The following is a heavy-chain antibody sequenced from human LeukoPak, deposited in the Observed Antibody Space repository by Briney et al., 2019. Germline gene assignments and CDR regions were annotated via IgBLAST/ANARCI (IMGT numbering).Heavy chain of an antibody. D-gene: IGHD3-22*01. CDR3: ASLKRFYDSSGYYDVNSDY. V-gene: IGHV4-34*01. Sequence: SETLSLTCAVYGGSFSGYYWSWIRQPPGKGLEWIGEINHSGSTNYNPSLKSRVTISVDTSKNQFSLKLSSVTAADTAEYYCASLKRFYDSSGYYDVNSDYWGQGTLVTVSS. J-gene: IGHJ4*02. CDR2: INHSGST. CDR1: GGSFSGYY.